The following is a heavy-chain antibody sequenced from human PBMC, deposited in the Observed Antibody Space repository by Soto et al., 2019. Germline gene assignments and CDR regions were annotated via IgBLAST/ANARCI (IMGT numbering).Heavy chain of an antibody. CDR2: ISYDGSNK. Sequence: GESLKISCAASGFTFSSYGMHWVRQAPGKGLEWVAVISYDGSNKYYADSVKGRFTISRDNSKNTLYLQMNSLRAEDTAVYYCATRSGYSYGPPSFDYWGQGTLVTVSS. CDR1: GFTFSSYG. D-gene: IGHD5-18*01. J-gene: IGHJ4*02. CDR3: ATRSGYSYGPPSFDY. V-gene: IGHV3-30*03.